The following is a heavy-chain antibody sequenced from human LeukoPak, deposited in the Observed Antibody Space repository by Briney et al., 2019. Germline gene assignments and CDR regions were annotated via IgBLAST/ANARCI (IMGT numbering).Heavy chain of an antibody. D-gene: IGHD4-17*01. CDR3: AGSSMTTVVTLDY. V-gene: IGHV3-66*01. CDR2: IYSGGST. CDR1: GFTFSSYA. Sequence: PGGSLRLSCAASGFTFSSYAMSWVRQAPGKGLEWVSVIYSGGSTYYADSVKGRFTISRDNSKNTLYLQMNSLRAEDTAVYYCAGSSMTTVVTLDYWGQGTLVTVSS. J-gene: IGHJ4*02.